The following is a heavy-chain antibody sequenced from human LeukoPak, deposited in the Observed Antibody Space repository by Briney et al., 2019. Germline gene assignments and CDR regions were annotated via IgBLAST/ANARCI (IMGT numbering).Heavy chain of an antibody. CDR3: ARDGGDYYGSGSYYDY. CDR2: ISAYNGNT. J-gene: IGHJ4*02. V-gene: IGHV1-18*01. Sequence: ASVKVSCRASGYTFTSSGITWMRQAPGQGLEWIGWISAYNGNTNYAQKLQGRVTMATDTSTSTAYMELRSLRSDDTAVYYCARDGGDYYGSGSYYDYWGQGTLVTVSS. D-gene: IGHD3-10*01. CDR1: GYTFTSSG.